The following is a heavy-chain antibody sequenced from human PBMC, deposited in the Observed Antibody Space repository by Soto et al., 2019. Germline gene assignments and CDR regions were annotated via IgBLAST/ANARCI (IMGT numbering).Heavy chain of an antibody. Sequence: GGSLRLSCAASGFTFDDYAMYWVRQVLGKGLEWVSSISWNSGNIGYADSVKGRFTTSRDNAENSLYLQMNSLRPEDTALYYRVRSKGGYSYGTPFDYWGQGTLVTV. V-gene: IGHV3-9*01. J-gene: IGHJ4*02. CDR2: ISWNSGNI. CDR3: VRSKGGYSYGTPFDY. CDR1: GFTFDDYA. D-gene: IGHD5-18*01.